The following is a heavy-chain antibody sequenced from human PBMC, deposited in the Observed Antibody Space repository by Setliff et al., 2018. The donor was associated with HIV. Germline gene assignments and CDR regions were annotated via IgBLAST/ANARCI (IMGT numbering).Heavy chain of an antibody. Sequence: GGSLRLSCAASGFTFSNYWMHWVRQVPGKGLVWVSRINSDGSDTNYADSVKGRFTTSRDNAKNTMYLQMNSLRAEDTAVYYCARSEDKRISVIRVGRGAMDVWGQGTTVTVS. V-gene: IGHV3-74*01. J-gene: IGHJ6*02. D-gene: IGHD3-3*02. CDR1: GFTFSNYW. CDR3: ARSEDKRISVIRVGRGAMDV. CDR2: INSDGSDT.